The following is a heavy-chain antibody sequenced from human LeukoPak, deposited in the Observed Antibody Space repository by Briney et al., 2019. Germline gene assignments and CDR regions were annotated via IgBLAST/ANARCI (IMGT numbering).Heavy chain of an antibody. D-gene: IGHD2-2*01. CDR3: ARDVIVVVPAVDGEGWYFDY. Sequence: PGGSLRLXCAASGFTFSSYSMNWVRQAPGKGLEWVSSISSSSSYIYYADSVKGRFTISRNNAKNSLYLQMNSLRAEDTAVYYCARDVIVVVPAVDGEGWYFDYWGQGTLVTVSS. V-gene: IGHV3-21*01. J-gene: IGHJ4*02. CDR2: ISSSSSYI. CDR1: GFTFSSYS.